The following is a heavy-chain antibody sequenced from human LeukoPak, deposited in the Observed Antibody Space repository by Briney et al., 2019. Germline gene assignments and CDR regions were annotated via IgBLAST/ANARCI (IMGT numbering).Heavy chain of an antibody. J-gene: IGHJ4*02. Sequence: GGSLRLSCAASGFTFSSSAMSWVRQAPGKGLEWVSAISGSGYSTYYADSVKGRFTISRDNSKNTLCLQMNSLRAEDTAVYYCAKVSWSSGSYSGGYWGQGTLVTVSS. CDR1: GFTFSSSA. CDR3: AKVSWSSGSYSGGY. CDR2: ISGSGYST. D-gene: IGHD1-26*01. V-gene: IGHV3-23*01.